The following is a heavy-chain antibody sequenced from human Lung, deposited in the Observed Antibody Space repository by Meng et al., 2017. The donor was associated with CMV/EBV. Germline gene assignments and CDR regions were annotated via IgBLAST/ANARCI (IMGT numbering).Heavy chain of an antibody. Sequence: GESXKISCAASGSTVSSNYMSWVRQAPGKGLEWVANIKEDGSEKSYVDSVKGRFTISRDNAKNSLSLEMNSLRAEDMAVYYCAREQGSMGGNYYYAMDVWGQGXTVTVSS. CDR1: GSTVSSNY. J-gene: IGHJ6*02. CDR3: AREQGSMGGNYYYAMDV. CDR2: IKEDGSEK. V-gene: IGHV3-7*01. D-gene: IGHD3-10*01.